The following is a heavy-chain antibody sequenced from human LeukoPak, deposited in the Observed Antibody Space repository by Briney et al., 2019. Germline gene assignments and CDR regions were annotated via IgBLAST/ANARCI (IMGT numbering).Heavy chain of an antibody. CDR1: GFTFSIYP. CDR2: IRGSGGYA. D-gene: IGHD3-16*01. CDR3: AKDLFGGPARAFLDY. V-gene: IGHV3-23*01. Sequence: GGSLRLSCAASGFTFSIYPMSWVRQAPGKGVEWVSSIRGSGGYAYYANSVKGRFINSRDHHKNTLYLQINSLRAEDTAVYYCAKDLFGGPARAFLDYCGQGTLVTVSS. J-gene: IGHJ4*02.